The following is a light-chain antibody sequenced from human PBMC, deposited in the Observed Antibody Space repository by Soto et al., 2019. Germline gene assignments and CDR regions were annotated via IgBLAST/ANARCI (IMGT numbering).Light chain of an antibody. V-gene: IGKV3-15*01. J-gene: IGKJ1*01. Sequence: EIVMTQSPATLSVSPGERATLSCRSSQSVSNNYLAWYQQKPGQAPRLLIYGASTRATGIPARFSGSGSGTEFTLTISSLQSEDVAVYYCQQYNNWPRTFGQGTKVDIK. CDR1: QSVSNN. CDR2: GAS. CDR3: QQYNNWPRT.